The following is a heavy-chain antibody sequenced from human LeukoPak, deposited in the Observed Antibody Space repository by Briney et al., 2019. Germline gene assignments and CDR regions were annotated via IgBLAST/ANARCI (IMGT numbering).Heavy chain of an antibody. Sequence: GGSLRLSCAASGFTFSSYGMHWVRQAPGKGLEWVAFIRYDGSNKYYADSVKGRFTISRDNAKNSLYLQMNSLRAEDTAVYYCARLVGATSDYWGQGTLVTVSS. CDR3: ARLVGATSDY. V-gene: IGHV3-30*02. CDR2: IRYDGSNK. J-gene: IGHJ4*02. CDR1: GFTFSSYG. D-gene: IGHD1-26*01.